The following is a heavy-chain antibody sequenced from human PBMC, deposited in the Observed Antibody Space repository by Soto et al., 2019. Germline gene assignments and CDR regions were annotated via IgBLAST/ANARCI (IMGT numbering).Heavy chain of an antibody. CDR3: AILSN. J-gene: IGHJ4*02. Sequence: QPGWSLRLSCASSVFTVISNYMNWVRQAPGKGLEWLSIIYSDGTTYYADSVKGRFTISRDNFKNTLYLQMNNLRAEDTAVYYCAILSNWGQGTLVTVSS. CDR2: IYSDGTT. CDR1: VFTVISNY. D-gene: IGHD6-6*01. V-gene: IGHV3-53*01.